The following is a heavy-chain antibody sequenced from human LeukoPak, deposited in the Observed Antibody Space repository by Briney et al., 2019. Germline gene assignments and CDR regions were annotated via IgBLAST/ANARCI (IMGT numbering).Heavy chain of an antibody. CDR3: ARQTYYDFWSGYPHDAFDI. CDR2: IYPGDSDT. V-gene: IGHV5-51*01. CDR1: GYSFTSHW. J-gene: IGHJ3*02. Sequence: GESLKISCKGSGYSFTSHWIGWVRQMPGKGLEWMGIIYPGDSDTRYSPSFQGQVTISADKSISTAYLQWSSLKASDTAMYYCARQTYYDFWSGYPHDAFDIWGQGTMVTVSS. D-gene: IGHD3-3*01.